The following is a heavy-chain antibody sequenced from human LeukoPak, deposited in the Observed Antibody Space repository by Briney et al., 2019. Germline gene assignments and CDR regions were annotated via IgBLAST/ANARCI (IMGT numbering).Heavy chain of an antibody. V-gene: IGHV1-18*01. J-gene: IGHJ6*03. CDR2: ISAYNGNT. Sequence: GASVKVSCKASGYTFTSYGITWVRQAPGQGLEGMGWISAYNGNTNYAQKLQGRVTMTTVTSTSTAYMELRSLRSDDTAVYYCARRNRSYYMDVWGKGTTVTVSS. CDR3: ARRNRSYYMDV. CDR1: GYTFTSYG.